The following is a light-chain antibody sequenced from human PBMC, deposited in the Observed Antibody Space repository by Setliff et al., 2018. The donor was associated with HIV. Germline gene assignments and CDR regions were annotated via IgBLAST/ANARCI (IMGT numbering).Light chain of an antibody. CDR3: SSYAGGNNMV. CDR1: SSDVGGYNY. CDR2: EVS. Sequence: LTQPPSASGSPGQSVTISCTGTSSDVGGYNYVSWYQQHPGKAPKLMIYEVSKWPSGVPGRFSGSKSGNTASLTVSGLQAEDEADYYCSSYAGGNNMVFGGGTQLTVL. V-gene: IGLV2-8*01. J-gene: IGLJ2*01.